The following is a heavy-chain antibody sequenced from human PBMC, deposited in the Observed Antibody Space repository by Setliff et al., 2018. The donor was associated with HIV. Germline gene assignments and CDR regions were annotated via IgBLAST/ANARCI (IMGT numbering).Heavy chain of an antibody. D-gene: IGHD6-19*01. CDR2: INTSGST. V-gene: IGHV4-4*07. CDR1: GYSISSGYY. Sequence: PSETLSLTCGVSGYSISSGYYWTWIRQSAGKGLEWIGHINTSGSTKYNPSLKSRLTMSVASSGNQFSLTLTSVTAADTAVYYCARDPNTGWYYLDFWGPGALVTVSS. J-gene: IGHJ4*02. CDR3: ARDPNTGWYYLDF.